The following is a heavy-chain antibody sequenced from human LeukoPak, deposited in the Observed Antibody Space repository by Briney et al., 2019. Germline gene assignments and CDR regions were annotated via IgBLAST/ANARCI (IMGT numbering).Heavy chain of an antibody. CDR1: GFSFSSSW. Sequence: GGSLRLSCAASGFSFSSSWMHWVRQAPGKGLVWVSRINSDGSSTDYADSVKGRFTISRDNAKNTLFLQRNSLRAEDTAVYYCARGAFGGLDYWGQGTLVTVSS. CDR3: ARGAFGGLDY. V-gene: IGHV3-74*01. CDR2: INSDGSST. J-gene: IGHJ4*02. D-gene: IGHD3-16*01.